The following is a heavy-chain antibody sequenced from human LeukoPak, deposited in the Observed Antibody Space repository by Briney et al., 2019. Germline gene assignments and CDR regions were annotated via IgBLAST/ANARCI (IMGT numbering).Heavy chain of an antibody. Sequence: GGSLRLSCTASGFTFSNYEMNWVRQTPGKGLEWVSYISGSGNSIYYADSARGRFTISRDNAKNSLFLQMNSLTVEDTAVYYCARSWFDPWGQGTLVTVSS. V-gene: IGHV3-48*03. J-gene: IGHJ5*02. CDR2: ISGSGNSI. CDR1: GFTFSNYE. CDR3: ARSWFDP.